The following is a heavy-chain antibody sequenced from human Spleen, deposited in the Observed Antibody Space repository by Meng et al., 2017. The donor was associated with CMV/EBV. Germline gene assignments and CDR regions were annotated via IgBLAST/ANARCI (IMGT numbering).Heavy chain of an antibody. Sequence: GQLVQWWARVKTPGSSVTVSCKASGGTFRSYGISWVRQAPGKGLDWMGGIIHIFGKASYAQKVQGRVTIPADESTSTAYMELSSLRSEDKAVYYCARQYSYGYAPFDYWGQGTLVTVSS. CDR2: IIHIFGKA. D-gene: IGHD5-18*01. J-gene: IGHJ4*02. CDR1: GGTFRSYG. CDR3: ARQYSYGYAPFDY. V-gene: IGHV1-69*12.